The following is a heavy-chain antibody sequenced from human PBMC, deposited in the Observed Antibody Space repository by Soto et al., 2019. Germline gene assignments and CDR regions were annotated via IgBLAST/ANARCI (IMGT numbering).Heavy chain of an antibody. CDR2: ISSSGGAI. V-gene: IGHV3-48*03. CDR3: VRIGFSGGYSNLDY. D-gene: IGHD1-26*01. Sequence: GGSLRLSCAASGFTFSSYEMNWVRQAPGKGLEWVSYISSSGGAIYYADSVKGRFTISRDNAKNSLYLQMNSLRAEDTALYYCVRIGFSGGYSNLDYWGQGTLVTVSS. J-gene: IGHJ4*02. CDR1: GFTFSSYE.